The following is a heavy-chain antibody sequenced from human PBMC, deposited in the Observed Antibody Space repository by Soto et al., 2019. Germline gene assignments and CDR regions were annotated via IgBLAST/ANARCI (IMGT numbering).Heavy chain of an antibody. CDR3: ARHGGTAMFHFDC. Sequence: SETLSLTCTVSGGSISSRNYYWVWIRQPPGKGLEWIGAIYYSGNTYYNSSLKSRVAISVDASKNQFSLNLSSVTAADTAVYYCARHGGTAMFHFDCWGQGTLVTVSS. V-gene: IGHV4-39*01. CDR1: GGSISSRNYY. J-gene: IGHJ4*02. D-gene: IGHD5-18*01. CDR2: IYYSGNT.